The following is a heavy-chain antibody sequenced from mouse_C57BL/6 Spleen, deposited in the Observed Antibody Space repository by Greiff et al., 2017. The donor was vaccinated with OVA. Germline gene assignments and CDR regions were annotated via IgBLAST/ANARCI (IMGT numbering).Heavy chain of an antibody. J-gene: IGHJ1*03. CDR1: GYTFTSYW. Sequence: VQLQQPGAELVMPGASVKLSCKASGYTFTSYWMHWVKQGPGQGLEWIGEIDPSDSYTNYNQKFKGKSTLTVDKSSSTAYMQLSSLTSEDSAVYYCARGDISYWYFDVWGTGTTVTVSS. CDR2: IDPSDSYT. CDR3: ARGDISYWYFDV. V-gene: IGHV1-69*01. D-gene: IGHD3-3*01.